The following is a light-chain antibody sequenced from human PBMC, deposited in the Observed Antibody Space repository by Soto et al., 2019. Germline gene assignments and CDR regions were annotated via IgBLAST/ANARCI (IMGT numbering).Light chain of an antibody. CDR1: QGISNY. V-gene: IGKV1-27*01. J-gene: IGKJ1*01. CDR3: QTYNSAPAWT. Sequence: DIQMTQSPSSLSASVGDRVTITCRASQGISNYLAWYQQKPGKVPKLLIYAASTLQSGVPSRFSGSRSGTDFTLTISSLQPEDVATYYGQTYNSAPAWTFGQGTKVEIK. CDR2: AAS.